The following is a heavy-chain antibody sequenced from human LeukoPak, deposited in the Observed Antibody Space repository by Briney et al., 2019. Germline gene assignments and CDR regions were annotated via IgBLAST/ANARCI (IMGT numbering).Heavy chain of an antibody. D-gene: IGHD5-18*01. V-gene: IGHV3-30-3*01. CDR3: AKDRSYGNYYGMDV. Sequence: GGSLRLSCAASGFTFSSYAMHWVCQAPGKGLEWVAVISYDGSNKYYADSVKGRFTISRDNSKDTLYLQMNSLRAEDTAVYYCAKDRSYGNYYGMDVWGQGTTVTVSS. CDR1: GFTFSSYA. J-gene: IGHJ6*02. CDR2: ISYDGSNK.